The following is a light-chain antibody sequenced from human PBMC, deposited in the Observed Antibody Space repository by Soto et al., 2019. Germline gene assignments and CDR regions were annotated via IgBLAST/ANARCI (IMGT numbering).Light chain of an antibody. CDR2: DAS. CDR1: QSISSW. CDR3: QQYNSYWT. Sequence: IQLTTSPSSLSASVGDRVTITCRASQSISSWLAWYQQKPGKAPKLLIYDASSLESGVPSRFSGSGSGTEFTLTISSLQPDDFAAYYCQQYNSYWTFGQGTKVDIK. J-gene: IGKJ1*01. V-gene: IGKV1-5*01.